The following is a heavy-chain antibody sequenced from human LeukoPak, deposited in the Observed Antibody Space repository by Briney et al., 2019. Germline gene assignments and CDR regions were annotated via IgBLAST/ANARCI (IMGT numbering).Heavy chain of an antibody. V-gene: IGHV1-2*06. J-gene: IGHJ6*03. CDR3: ARGSYYDSRTPYYYYYYMDV. Sequence: ASVKVSCKASGYTFTGYYMHWVRQAPGQGIEWMGRINPNSGGTNYAQKFQGRVTITRDTSISTAYMELSRLRSDDTAVYYCARGSYYDSRTPYYYYYYMDVWGKGTTVTVSS. D-gene: IGHD3-22*01. CDR1: GYTFTGYY. CDR2: INPNSGGT.